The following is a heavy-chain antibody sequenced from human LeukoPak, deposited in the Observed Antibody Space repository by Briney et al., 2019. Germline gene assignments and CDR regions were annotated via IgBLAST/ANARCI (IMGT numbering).Heavy chain of an antibody. V-gene: IGHV4-4*07. Sequence: SETLSLTCSVSGQSITSFRRSWIRQSAAKGLEWMGRIDEDGSPTYNPSLSGRVSVSADTSNNQVSLKLKFVTAADTAVYYCASGGYCSSSTCYPNWFDPWGQGTLVTVSS. CDR3: ASGGYCSSSTCYPNWFDP. J-gene: IGHJ5*02. D-gene: IGHD2-15*01. CDR1: GQSITSFR. CDR2: IDEDGSP.